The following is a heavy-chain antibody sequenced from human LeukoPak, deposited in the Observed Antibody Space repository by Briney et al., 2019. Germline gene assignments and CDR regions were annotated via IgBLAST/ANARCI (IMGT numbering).Heavy chain of an antibody. V-gene: IGHV3-64D*06. J-gene: IGHJ4*02. D-gene: IGHD1-14*01. CDR1: GFTFSYYA. CDR3: VKGAISGATRKNYYFDY. Sequence: PGGSLRLSCSASGFTFSYYAMHWVRQAPEKGLEYVSSISNNGGNTYYADSVKGRFTISRDNSKNTLNLQMSSLRAEDTAVYYCVKGAISGATRKNYYFDYWGQGTLVTVSS. CDR2: ISNNGGNT.